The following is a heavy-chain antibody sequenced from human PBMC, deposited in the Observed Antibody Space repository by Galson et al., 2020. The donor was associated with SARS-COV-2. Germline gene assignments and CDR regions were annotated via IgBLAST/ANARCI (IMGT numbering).Heavy chain of an antibody. CDR1: GFTFSSYS. CDR2: ISSSSSTI. J-gene: IGHJ4*02. V-gene: IGHV3-48*04. D-gene: IGHD6-13*01. CDR3: ARDLGIAAAGLSRY. Sequence: GESLKISCAASGFTFSSYSMNWVRQAPGKGLEWVSYISSSSSTIYYADSVKGRFTISRDNAKNSLYLQMNSLRAEDTAVYYCARDLGIAAAGLSRYWGQGTLVTVSS.